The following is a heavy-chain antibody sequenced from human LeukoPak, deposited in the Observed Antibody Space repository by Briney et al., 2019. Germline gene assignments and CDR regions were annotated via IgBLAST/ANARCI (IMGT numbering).Heavy chain of an antibody. CDR1: GGTFSSYA. J-gene: IGHJ4*02. V-gene: IGHV1-24*01. CDR2: FDPEDGET. CDR3: ATSLPFDY. Sequence: ASVKVSCKASGGTFSSYAISWVRQAPGKGLEWMGGFDPEDGETIYAQKFQGRVTMTEDTSTDTAYMELSSLRSEDTAVYYCATSLPFDYWGQGTLVTVSS.